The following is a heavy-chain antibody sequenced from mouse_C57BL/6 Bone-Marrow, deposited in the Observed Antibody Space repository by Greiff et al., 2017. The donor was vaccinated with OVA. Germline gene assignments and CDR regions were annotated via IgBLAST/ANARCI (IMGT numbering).Heavy chain of an antibody. Sequence: EVQLQQSGPELVKPGASVKISCKASGYSFTDYNMNWEKQSHGKSLEWIGVINPNSGTTSYNQKFKGKATLTVDQSSSTAYMQLSSLTSEDSAVYYCARGDYYYGSSLFAYWGQGTLVTVSA. CDR1: GYSFTDYN. CDR2: INPNSGTT. V-gene: IGHV1-39*01. D-gene: IGHD1-1*01. J-gene: IGHJ3*01. CDR3: ARGDYYYGSSLFAY.